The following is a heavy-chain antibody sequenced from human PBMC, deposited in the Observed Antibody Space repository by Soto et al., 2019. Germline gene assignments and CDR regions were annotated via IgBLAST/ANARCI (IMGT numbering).Heavy chain of an antibody. D-gene: IGHD2-15*01. CDR1: GGTFSSYT. Sequence: QVQLVQSGAEVKKPGSSVKVSCKASGGTFSSYTISWVRQAPGQGLEWMGRIIPILGIANYAQKFQGRVTITADKSTSTAYMELSSLRSEDTAVYYCARDGDYSDAFDIWGQGTMVTVSS. J-gene: IGHJ3*02. V-gene: IGHV1-69*08. CDR2: IIPILGIA. CDR3: ARDGDYSDAFDI.